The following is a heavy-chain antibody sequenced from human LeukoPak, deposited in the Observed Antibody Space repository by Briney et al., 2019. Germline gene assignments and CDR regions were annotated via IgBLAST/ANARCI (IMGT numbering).Heavy chain of an antibody. V-gene: IGHV4-34*01. Sequence: SETLSLTCAVYGGSFSGYYWSWIRQPPGRGLEWIGEINHSGSTNYNPSLKSRVTISVDTSKNQFSLKLSSVTAADTAVYYCARGYMVVHYFDYWGQGTLVTVSS. J-gene: IGHJ4*02. CDR2: INHSGST. CDR3: ARGYMVVHYFDY. D-gene: IGHD2-21*01. CDR1: GGSFSGYY.